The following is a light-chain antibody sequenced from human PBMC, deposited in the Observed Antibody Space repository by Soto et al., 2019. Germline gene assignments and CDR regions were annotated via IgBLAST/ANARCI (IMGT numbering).Light chain of an antibody. CDR1: SSDVGSYNL. CDR3: CSHAGSSTYVV. CDR2: EVS. J-gene: IGLJ2*01. Sequence: QSVLTQPASVSGSPGQSITISCTGTSSDVGSYNLVSWYQQHPGKAPKLMIYEVSKRPSGVSNRFSGSKSGNTASLTISGLQAEDEADYYYCSHAGSSTYVVFGGGTKLTVL. V-gene: IGLV2-23*02.